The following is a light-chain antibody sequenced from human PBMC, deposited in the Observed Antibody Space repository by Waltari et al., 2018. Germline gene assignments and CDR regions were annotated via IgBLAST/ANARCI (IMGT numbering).Light chain of an antibody. Sequence: SYVLTQPHSASVAPGQAASINRGGDNIEAKSVHWYQQKPGQAPVVVVFEDSDRPSGVPERFSGANSGNTAALTISRVEGGDEADYFCQVWDSSGDLLVIFGGGTKLTVL. CDR2: EDS. CDR3: QVWDSSGDLLVI. J-gene: IGLJ2*01. V-gene: IGLV3-21*02. CDR1: NIEAKS.